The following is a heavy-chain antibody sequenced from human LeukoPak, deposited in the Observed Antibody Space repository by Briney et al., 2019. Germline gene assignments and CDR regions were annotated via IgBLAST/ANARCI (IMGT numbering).Heavy chain of an antibody. J-gene: IGHJ4*02. CDR2: INHSGST. V-gene: IGHV4-34*01. D-gene: IGHD6-13*01. CDR1: GGPFSGYY. CDR3: ARGRSRTSIAAAGTPRYFDY. Sequence: PSETLSLTCAVYGGPFSGYYWSWIRQPPGKGLEWIGEINHSGSTNYNPSLKSRVTISVDTSKNQFSLKLSSVTAADTAVYYCARGRSRTSIAAAGTPRYFDYWGQGTLVTVSS.